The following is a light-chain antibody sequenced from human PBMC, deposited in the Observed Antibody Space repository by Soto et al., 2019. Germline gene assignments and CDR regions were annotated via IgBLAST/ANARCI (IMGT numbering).Light chain of an antibody. CDR3: SSYTSSSTNYV. J-gene: IGLJ1*01. V-gene: IGLV2-14*03. CDR1: SSDVGGYNY. CDR2: VVT. Sequence: QSVLTQPASVSGSPGQSITISCTGSSSDVGGYNYVSWYQHHPGKAPKLMIYVVTQRPSGVSNRFSGSKSGNTASLTISGLQAEDEADYYCSSYTSSSTNYVFGTGTKVTVL.